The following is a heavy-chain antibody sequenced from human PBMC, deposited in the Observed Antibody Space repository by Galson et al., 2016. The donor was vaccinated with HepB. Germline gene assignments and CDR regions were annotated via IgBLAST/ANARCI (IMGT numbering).Heavy chain of an antibody. CDR3: ARDIYGPTYFYYYGLDV. J-gene: IGHJ6*04. V-gene: IGHV3-53*01. D-gene: IGHD2/OR15-2a*01. Sequence: SLRLSCAASGLSVSSDYMSWVRQALGKGLEWVAVISSGGYTYYAQSVKGRLTISRDNSKNTLYLQMNRLRAEDTAVYYCARDIYGPTYFYYYGLDVWGEGTTVTVSA. CDR1: GLSVSSDY. CDR2: ISSGGYT.